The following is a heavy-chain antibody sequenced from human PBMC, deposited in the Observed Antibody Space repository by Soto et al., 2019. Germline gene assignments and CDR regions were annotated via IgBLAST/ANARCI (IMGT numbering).Heavy chain of an antibody. CDR1: GYTFTSYY. D-gene: IGHD2-15*01. V-gene: IGHV1-46*01. Sequence: AASVKVSCQASGYTFTSYYMHWVRQAPGQGLEGMGIINPSGGSTSYAQKFQGRVTMTRDTSTSTVYMELSSLRSEDTAVYYCARIYHGAGFGGAFDIWGQGTMVTVSS. CDR3: ARIYHGAGFGGAFDI. J-gene: IGHJ3*02. CDR2: INPSGGST.